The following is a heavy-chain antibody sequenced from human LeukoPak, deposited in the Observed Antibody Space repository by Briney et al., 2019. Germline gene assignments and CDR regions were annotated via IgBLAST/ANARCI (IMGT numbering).Heavy chain of an antibody. V-gene: IGHV4-39*07. Sequence: SETLSLTYTVSGDSITSGSYYWGWIRQPPGRELGWIGSIYYSGKTYYNPSLKSRVTISVDTSKNQFSLKLSSVTAADTAVYYCARDMTSSSWYPAFDYWGQGTLVTVSS. J-gene: IGHJ4*02. CDR1: GDSITSGSYY. CDR3: ARDMTSSSWYPAFDY. CDR2: IYYSGKT. D-gene: IGHD6-13*01.